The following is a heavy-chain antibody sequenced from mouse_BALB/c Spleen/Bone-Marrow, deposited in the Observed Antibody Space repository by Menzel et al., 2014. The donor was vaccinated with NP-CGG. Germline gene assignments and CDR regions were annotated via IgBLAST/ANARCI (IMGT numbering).Heavy chain of an antibody. J-gene: IGHJ3*01. CDR3: APYYYGRWFAN. D-gene: IGHD1-1*01. Sequence: EVQLQQSGAELVKPGASVKLSCTASGFNIKDTYMHWVKQRPEQGLEWIGRIDPANGNIKYDPKFQGKATITADTSSNTAYLQLSGLTSEDTAVYYCAPYYYGRWFANWGQGTPVTVSA. CDR1: GFNIKDTY. CDR2: IDPANGNI. V-gene: IGHV14-3*02.